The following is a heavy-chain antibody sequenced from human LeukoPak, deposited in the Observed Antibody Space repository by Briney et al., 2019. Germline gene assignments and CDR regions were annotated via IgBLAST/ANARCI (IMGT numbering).Heavy chain of an antibody. CDR2: INHSGST. J-gene: IGHJ4*02. CDR1: GGSFSGYY. Sequence: SETLSLTCAVYGGSFSGYYWSWIRQPPGKGLEWIGEINHSGSTNYNPSLKSRVTISVDTSKNQFSLKLSSVTAADTAVYYCARRMTDYFDYWGRGTLVTVSS. D-gene: IGHD2-21*02. V-gene: IGHV4-34*01. CDR3: ARRMTDYFDY.